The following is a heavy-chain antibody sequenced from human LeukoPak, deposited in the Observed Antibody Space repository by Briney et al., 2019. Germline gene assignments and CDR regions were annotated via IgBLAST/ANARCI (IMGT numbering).Heavy chain of an antibody. V-gene: IGHV1-46*01. CDR2: INPSGGST. D-gene: IGHD7-27*01. J-gene: IGHJ3*02. Sequence: GASVKVSCKASGYTFTSYYMHWVRQAPGQGLEWMGIINPSGGSTSYAQKFQGRVTMTREMSTSTVYMELSSLRSEDTAVYYCAQHVGNDAFDIWGQGTMVTVSS. CDR1: GYTFTSYY. CDR3: AQHVGNDAFDI.